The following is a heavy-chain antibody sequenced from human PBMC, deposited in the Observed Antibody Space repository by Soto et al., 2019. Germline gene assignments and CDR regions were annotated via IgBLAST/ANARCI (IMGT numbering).Heavy chain of an antibody. CDR2: ISSSSSYI. Sequence: EVQLVESGGGLVKPGGSLRLSCAASGSTFSSYSMNWVRQAPGKGLEWVSSISSSSSYIYYADSVKGRFTISRDNAKNSLYLQMNSLRAEDTAVYYCARGIVVVPAVTFDYWGQGTLVTVSS. J-gene: IGHJ4*02. V-gene: IGHV3-21*01. CDR1: GSTFSSYS. CDR3: ARGIVVVPAVTFDY. D-gene: IGHD2-2*01.